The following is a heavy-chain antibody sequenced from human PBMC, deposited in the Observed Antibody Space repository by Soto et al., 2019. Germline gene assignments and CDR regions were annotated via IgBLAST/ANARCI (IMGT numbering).Heavy chain of an antibody. Sequence: GESLKISCKGSGYSFTSYWISWVRQMPGKGLEWMGRIDPSDSYTNYSPSFQGHVTISADQSISTAYLQWSSLKASDTAMYYCARLPLHIAAAGNDAFDIWGQGTMVTVSS. CDR3: ARLPLHIAAAGNDAFDI. D-gene: IGHD6-13*01. J-gene: IGHJ3*02. CDR1: GYSFTSYW. V-gene: IGHV5-10-1*01. CDR2: IDPSDSYT.